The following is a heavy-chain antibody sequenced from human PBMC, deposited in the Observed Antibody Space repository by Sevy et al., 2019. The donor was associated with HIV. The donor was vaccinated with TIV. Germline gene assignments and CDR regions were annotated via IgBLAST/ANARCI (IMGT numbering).Heavy chain of an antibody. CDR3: AREGPGYSSRKTETYYYYYGMDV. D-gene: IGHD6-13*01. V-gene: IGHV1-24*01. CDR2: FDPEDGET. CDR1: GYTLTELS. J-gene: IGHJ6*02. Sequence: ASLKVSCKVSGYTLTELSMHWVRQAPGKGLEWMGGFDPEDGETIYAQKFQGRVTMTEDTSTDTAYMELSSLRSEDTAVYYCAREGPGYSSRKTETYYYYYGMDVWGQGTTVTVSS.